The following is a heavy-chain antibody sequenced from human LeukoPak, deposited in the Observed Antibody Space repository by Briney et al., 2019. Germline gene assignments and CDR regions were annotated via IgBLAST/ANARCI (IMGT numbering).Heavy chain of an antibody. CDR3: ARAPSEWDLLLNHFDS. D-gene: IGHD1-26*01. J-gene: IGHJ4*02. V-gene: IGHV3-23*01. CDR1: GFTFSDYT. Sequence: GGSLRLSCAASGFTFSDYTMNWVRQAPGKGLEWVSTITGGGGATHYVDSVKGRFTVSRDDSNNMVYLHMTGLRSEDSAVYFCARAPSEWDLLLNHFDSWGQGTLVTVSS. CDR2: ITGGGGAT.